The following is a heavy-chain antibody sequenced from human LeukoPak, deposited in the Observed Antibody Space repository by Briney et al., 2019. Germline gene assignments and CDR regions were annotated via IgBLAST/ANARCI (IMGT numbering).Heavy chain of an antibody. CDR2: INHSGST. CDR1: GGSFSGYY. CDR3: ARSIELRLGELSPLTNYFDY. V-gene: IGHV4-34*01. D-gene: IGHD3-16*02. J-gene: IGHJ4*02. Sequence: PSETLSLTCAVYGGSFSGYYWSWIRQPPGKGLEWIGEINHSGSTNYNPSLKSQVTISVDTSKNQFSLKLSSVTAADTAVYYCARSIELRLGELSPLTNYFDYWGQGTLVTVSS.